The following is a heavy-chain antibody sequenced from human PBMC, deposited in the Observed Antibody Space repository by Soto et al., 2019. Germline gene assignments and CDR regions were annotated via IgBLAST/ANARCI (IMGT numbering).Heavy chain of an antibody. CDR1: GYTFTGYY. J-gene: IGHJ5*02. V-gene: IGHV1-2*02. D-gene: IGHD3-3*01. Sequence: ASVKVSCKASGYTFTGYYMHWVRQAPGQGLEWMGWINPNSGGTNYAQKFQGRVTMTRDTSISTAYMELSRLRSDDTAVYYCAAFSALIFGVVNLWGPWGQGTLVTVSS. CDR2: INPNSGGT. CDR3: AAFSALIFGVVNLWGP.